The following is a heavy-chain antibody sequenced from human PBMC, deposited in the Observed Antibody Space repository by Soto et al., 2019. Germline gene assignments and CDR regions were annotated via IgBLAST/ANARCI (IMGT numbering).Heavy chain of an antibody. CDR2: INHSGST. Sequence: PSETLSLTCAVYGGYFSGYYWSWIRQPPGKGLEWIGEINHSGSTNYNPSLKSRVTISVDTSKNQFSLKLSSVTAADTAVYYCARVLRFLEWFNPLAFDIWGQGTMVTVSS. CDR1: GGYFSGYY. V-gene: IGHV4-34*01. J-gene: IGHJ3*02. CDR3: ARVLRFLEWFNPLAFDI. D-gene: IGHD3-3*01.